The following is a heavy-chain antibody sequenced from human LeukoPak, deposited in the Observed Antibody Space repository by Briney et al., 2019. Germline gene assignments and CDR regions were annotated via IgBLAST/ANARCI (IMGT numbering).Heavy chain of an antibody. CDR3: ARDGSNWSNDYYHGVDV. J-gene: IGHJ6*02. CDR2: IYYSGST. D-gene: IGHD4-11*01. Sequence: SETLSLTCTVSGGSVSSGNFYWSWIRQPPGEGLEWIGYIYYSGSTKYNPSLKSRVTISVDTSKNQFSLKLSSVTAADTAVYYCARDGSNWSNDYYHGVDVWGQGTTVIVSS. CDR1: GGSVSSGNFY. V-gene: IGHV4-61*01.